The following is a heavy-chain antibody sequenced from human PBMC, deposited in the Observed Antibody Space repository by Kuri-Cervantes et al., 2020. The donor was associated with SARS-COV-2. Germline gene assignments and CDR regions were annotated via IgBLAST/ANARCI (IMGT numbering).Heavy chain of an antibody. J-gene: IGHJ4*02. D-gene: IGHD5-12*01. V-gene: IGHV4-34*01. Sequence: SETLSLTCAFYGEAFSGYYWTWIRQSPGKGLEWIGEVNHRGDTNYNPSLMGRVFISVDTSKNQFSLKLSSVTAADTAVYYCARVAGIVATTYFDYWGQGTLVTVSS. CDR3: ARVAGIVATTYFDY. CDR1: GEAFSGYY. CDR2: VNHRGDT.